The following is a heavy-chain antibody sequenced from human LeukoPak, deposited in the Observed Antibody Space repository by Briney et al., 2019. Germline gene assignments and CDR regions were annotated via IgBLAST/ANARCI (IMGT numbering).Heavy chain of an antibody. V-gene: IGHV3-48*01. J-gene: IGHJ5*02. CDR1: GFTFSSYS. CDR3: ARIAARRCLDP. D-gene: IGHD6-6*01. Sequence: GGSLRLSCAASGFTFSSYSMNWVRQAPRKGLEWVSYISSSSSTIYYADSVKGRFTISRDNAKNSLYLQMNSLRAEDTAVYYCARIAARRCLDPWGQGTLVTVSS. CDR2: ISSSSSTI.